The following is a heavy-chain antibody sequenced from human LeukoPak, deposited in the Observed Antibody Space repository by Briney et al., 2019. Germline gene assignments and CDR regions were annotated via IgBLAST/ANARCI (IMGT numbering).Heavy chain of an antibody. CDR2: ISAYNGNT. D-gene: IGHD3-10*01. J-gene: IGHJ5*02. CDR1: SYTFTNYA. CDR3: ARGKGTYNWFDP. V-gene: IGHV1-18*01. Sequence: EASVKVSCKASSYTFTNYAFTWVRQAPGQGLEWMGWISAYNGNTNYAQKLQGRVTMTRDMSTSTVYMELSSLRSEDTAVYYCARGKGTYNWFDPWGQGTLVTVSS.